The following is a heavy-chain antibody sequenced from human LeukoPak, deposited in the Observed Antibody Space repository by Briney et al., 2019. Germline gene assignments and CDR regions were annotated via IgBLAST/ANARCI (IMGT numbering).Heavy chain of an antibody. Sequence: ASVKVSCKASGYTFTSYGISWVRQAPGQGLEWMGWISAYNGNTNYAQKLQGRVTMTTDTSTSTAYTELRSLRSDDTAVYYCARDSRDYAPGDYWGQGTLVTVSS. CDR2: ISAYNGNT. CDR3: ARDSRDYAPGDY. D-gene: IGHD4-17*01. J-gene: IGHJ4*02. V-gene: IGHV1-18*01. CDR1: GYTFTSYG.